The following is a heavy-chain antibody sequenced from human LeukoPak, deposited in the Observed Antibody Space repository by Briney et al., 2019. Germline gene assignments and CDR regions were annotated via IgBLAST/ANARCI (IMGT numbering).Heavy chain of an antibody. CDR1: GGTFSSYA. V-gene: IGHV1-69*05. J-gene: IGHJ4*02. CDR2: IIPIFGTA. CDR3: ARAPPKLWKYFDY. Sequence: ASVRVSCKASGGTFSSYAISWVRQAPGQGLEWMGRIIPIFGTANYAQKFQGRVTITTDESTSTAYMELSSLRSEDTAVYYCARAPPKLWKYFDYWGQGTLVTVSS. D-gene: IGHD1-1*01.